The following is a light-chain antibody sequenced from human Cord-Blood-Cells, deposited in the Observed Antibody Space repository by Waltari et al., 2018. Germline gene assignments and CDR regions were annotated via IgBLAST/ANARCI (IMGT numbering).Light chain of an antibody. Sequence: QSALTQPASVSGSPGQSITISCTGTSSDFGRYNLVSWYQQHPGKAPNLMIYEGSKRPSGVSNRFSGSKSGNTASLTISGLQDEDEADYYCCSYAGSSTLVFGGGTKLTVL. V-gene: IGLV2-23*01. CDR3: CSYAGSSTLV. J-gene: IGLJ2*01. CDR2: EGS. CDR1: SSDFGRYNL.